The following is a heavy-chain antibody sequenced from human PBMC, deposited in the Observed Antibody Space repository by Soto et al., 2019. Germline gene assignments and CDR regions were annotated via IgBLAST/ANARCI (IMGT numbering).Heavy chain of an antibody. CDR1: GFTFSDYY. D-gene: IGHD5-18*01. J-gene: IGHJ4*02. Sequence: QVQLVESGGGLVKPGGSLRLSCADSGFTFSDYYMTWIRQAPGKGLEWLSYISSSGSIRYYGDSVKGRFTISRDNAKNSLYLQMNSLRAEDTAIYYCARDTAMASDYWGQGTMVTVSS. V-gene: IGHV3-11*01. CDR3: ARDTAMASDY. CDR2: ISSSGSIR.